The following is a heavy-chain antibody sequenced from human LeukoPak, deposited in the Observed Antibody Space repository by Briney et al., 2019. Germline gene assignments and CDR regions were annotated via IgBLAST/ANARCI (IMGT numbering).Heavy chain of an antibody. D-gene: IGHD2-2*01. V-gene: IGHV3-33*01. J-gene: IGHJ4*02. Sequence: GGSLRLSCTTSGFTFTNYRINWVRQAPGKGLVWVAAIWYDGSKTSYTDSVKGRFTGSRDISNNTVYLQMNGLKAEDTAVYYCARDDCSTTPCYAYWGQGTLVTVSS. CDR1: GFTFTNYR. CDR3: ARDDCSTTPCYAY. CDR2: IWYDGSKT.